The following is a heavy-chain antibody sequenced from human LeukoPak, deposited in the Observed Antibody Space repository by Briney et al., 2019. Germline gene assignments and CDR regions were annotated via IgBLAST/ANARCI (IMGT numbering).Heavy chain of an antibody. CDR1: GFTFSSYG. V-gene: IGHV3-33*01. J-gene: IGHJ4*02. CDR3: ARPGGQLLSLDY. Sequence: PGGSLRLSCAASGFTFSSYGMHWVRQAPGKGLEWVAVIWYDRSNKYYADSVKGRFSISRDNSKNTLYLQMNSLRDEDTAVYYCARPGGQLLSLDYWGQGALVTVSS. D-gene: IGHD2-2*01. CDR2: IWYDRSNK.